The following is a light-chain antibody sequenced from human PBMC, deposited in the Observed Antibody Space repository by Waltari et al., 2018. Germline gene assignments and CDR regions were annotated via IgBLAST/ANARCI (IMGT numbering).Light chain of an antibody. CDR2: DVV. CDR3: CSYAGSYTFV. CDR1: SSDVGSYNF. J-gene: IGLJ7*01. Sequence: QSALTQPRSVSGSPGQSVTISCSGTSSDVGSYNFVSWYQQHPGNAPKLLIYDVVKRPSGVADRFSGSKSGNTASLTISGLQTEDESDYYCCSYAGSYTFVFGGGTQLTVL. V-gene: IGLV2-11*01.